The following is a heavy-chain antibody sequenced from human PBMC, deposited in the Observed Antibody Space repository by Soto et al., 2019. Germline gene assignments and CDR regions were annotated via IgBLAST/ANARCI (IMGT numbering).Heavy chain of an antibody. D-gene: IGHD6-19*01. CDR1: GFTFSNYA. V-gene: IGHV3-23*01. Sequence: PGGSLRLSCAASGFTFSNYAMAWVCQAPGEGLEWVSGISDRGGSTYYADSMTGRFTISRDNSKNTLYLQMNSLRAEDTAVYYCAKSTLTSGWHGMDVWGQGTTVTVSS. CDR2: ISDRGGST. CDR3: AKSTLTSGWHGMDV. J-gene: IGHJ6*02.